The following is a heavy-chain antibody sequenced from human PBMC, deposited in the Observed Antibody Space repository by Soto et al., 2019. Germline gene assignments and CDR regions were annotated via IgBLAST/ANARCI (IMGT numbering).Heavy chain of an antibody. CDR3: VRVVWGVPAPGTSGWFDP. V-gene: IGHV4-4*02. CDR1: GDSISGSNW. J-gene: IGHJ5*02. D-gene: IGHD6-13*01. CDR2: SYHSGNT. Sequence: QVQLQESGPGLVKPSGTLSLTCAVSGDSISGSNWWSWVRQSPGKGLEWIGESYHSGNTNYNPSLKGRATISVAKSKNQFSWRLNSVTAADTAVYYCVRVVWGVPAPGTSGWFDPWGQGTLVTVSS.